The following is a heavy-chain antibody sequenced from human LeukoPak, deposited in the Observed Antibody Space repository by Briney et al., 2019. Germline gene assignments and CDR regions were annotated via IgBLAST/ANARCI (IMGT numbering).Heavy chain of an antibody. CDR2: ISAYNGNT. CDR1: GGTFSSYA. J-gene: IGHJ4*02. D-gene: IGHD6-19*01. CDR3: ALIGPIAVAGTDY. V-gene: IGHV1-18*01. Sequence: ASVKVSCKASGGTFSSYAISWVRQAPGQGLEWMGWISAYNGNTNYAQKLQGKVTMTTDTSTSTAYMELRSLRSDDTAVYYCALIGPIAVAGTDYWGQGTLVTVSS.